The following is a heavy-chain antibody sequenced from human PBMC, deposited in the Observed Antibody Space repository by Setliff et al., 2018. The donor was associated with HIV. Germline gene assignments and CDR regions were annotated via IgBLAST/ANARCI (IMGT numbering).Heavy chain of an antibody. J-gene: IGHJ4*02. CDR2: INTNTGNP. V-gene: IGHV7-4-1*02. D-gene: IGHD3-3*01. Sequence: ASVKVSCKASGGTFSSYASSWVRQAPGQGLEWMGWINTNTGNPPDAQGFTGRFVFSLDTSVSTAYLQISSLKAEETAVYFCARELKRHNSNFWGGYPIPLDSWGQGTLVNVSS. CDR3: ARELKRHNSNFWGGYPIPLDS. CDR1: GGTFSSYA.